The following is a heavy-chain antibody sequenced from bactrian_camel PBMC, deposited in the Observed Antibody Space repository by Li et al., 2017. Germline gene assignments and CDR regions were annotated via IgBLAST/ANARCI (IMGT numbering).Heavy chain of an antibody. CDR1: GYTYSTYC. CDR2: IGSDGTA. CDR3: AAYGGNWFRCLLHEGDSTY. D-gene: IGHD6*01. Sequence: HVQLVESGGGSVQAGGSLRLSCATYGYTYSTYCMGWFRQASGKEREGVAAIGSDGTATYADSVQGRFTISQDNTKKTLYLQMNSLQPEDTAMYYCAAYGGNWFRCLLHEGDSTYWGRGTQVTVS. V-gene: IGHV3S55*01. J-gene: IGHJ4*01.